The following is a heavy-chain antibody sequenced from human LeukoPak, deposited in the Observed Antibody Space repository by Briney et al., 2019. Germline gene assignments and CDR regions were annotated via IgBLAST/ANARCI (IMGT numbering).Heavy chain of an antibody. CDR2: IWSDGTNR. CDR3: ARDAQRGFDYSNSLQY. D-gene: IGHD4-11*01. J-gene: IGHJ4*02. CDR1: GFTFNHYG. Sequence: GGSLRLSCAATGFTFNHYGMHWVRQAPGKGLEWVAVIWSDGTNRYYTGSVKGRFTISRVDSSNTVYLQMNTLRPEDTGMYYCARDAQRGFDYSNSLQYWGQGTPVTVST. V-gene: IGHV3-33*01.